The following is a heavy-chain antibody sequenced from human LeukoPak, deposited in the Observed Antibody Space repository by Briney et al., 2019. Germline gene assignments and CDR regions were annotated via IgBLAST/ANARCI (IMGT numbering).Heavy chain of an antibody. Sequence: GGSLRLSCAASGFTFSSYSMNWVRQAPGKGLEWVSSISSSSSYIYYADSVKGRFTISRDNSKNTLYLQMNSLRAEDTAVYYCAKESSTSSLSFDYWGQGTLVTVSS. CDR1: GFTFSSYS. J-gene: IGHJ4*02. V-gene: IGHV3-21*01. CDR2: ISSSSSYI. D-gene: IGHD2-2*01. CDR3: AKESSTSSLSFDY.